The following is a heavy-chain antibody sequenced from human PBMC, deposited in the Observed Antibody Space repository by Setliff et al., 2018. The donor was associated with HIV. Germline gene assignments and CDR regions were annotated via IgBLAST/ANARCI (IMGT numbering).Heavy chain of an antibody. CDR1: GDSITTGVYY. CDR3: ARQAHNHYDSSGYYYYYYYMDV. D-gene: IGHD3-22*01. J-gene: IGHJ6*03. V-gene: IGHV4-61*09. CDR2: IYASGSA. Sequence: SETLSLTCTVSGDSITTGVYYWSWIRQPAGQGLEWIGHIYASGSATYNPSLKSRVAISIDTSNNHFSLKLSSVTAADTAVYYCARQAHNHYDSSGYYYYYYYMDVWGKGTTVTVSS.